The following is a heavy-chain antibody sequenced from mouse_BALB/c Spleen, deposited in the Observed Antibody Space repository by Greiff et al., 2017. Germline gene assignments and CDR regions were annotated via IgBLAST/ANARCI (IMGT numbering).Heavy chain of an antibody. V-gene: IGHV5-6*01. D-gene: IGHD2-14*01. Sequence: EVQVVESGGDLVKPGGSLKLSCAASGFTFSSYGMSWVRQTPDKRLEWVATISSGGSYTYYPDSVKGRFTISRDNAKNTLYLQMSSLKSEDTAMYYCARRYDVPWFAYWGQGTLVTVSA. CDR1: GFTFSSYG. CDR3: ARRYDVPWFAY. CDR2: ISSGGSYT. J-gene: IGHJ3*01.